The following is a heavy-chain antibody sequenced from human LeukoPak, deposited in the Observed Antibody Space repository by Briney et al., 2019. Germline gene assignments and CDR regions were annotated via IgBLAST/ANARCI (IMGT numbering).Heavy chain of an antibody. V-gene: IGHV3-7*03. J-gene: IGHJ6*02. CDR2: INHNGNVN. CDR3: PRGGGLDV. CDR1: GFTFSSYW. D-gene: IGHD3-16*01. Sequence: QPGGSLRLSCAASGFTFSSYWMNWARQAPGKGLEWVASINHNGNVNYYVDSVKGRFTISRDNAKNSLYLQMSNLRAEDTAVYFCPRGGGLDVWGQGATVTVSS.